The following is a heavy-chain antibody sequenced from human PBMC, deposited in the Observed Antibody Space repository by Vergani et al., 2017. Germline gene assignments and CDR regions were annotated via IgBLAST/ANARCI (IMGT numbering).Heavy chain of an antibody. J-gene: IGHJ3*02. CDR1: GGSISSSSYY. CDR2: IYYSGST. V-gene: IGHV4-39*01. CDR3: ARHSGSIRSACDM. Sequence: QLQLQESGPGLVKPSETLSLTCTVSGGSISSSSYYWGWIRQPPGKGLEWIGSIYYSGSTYYNPSLKSRVTISVDTSKNQFSLKLSSVTAADTAVYYCARHSGSIRSACDMWGQGAMVTVSS. D-gene: IGHD1-26*01.